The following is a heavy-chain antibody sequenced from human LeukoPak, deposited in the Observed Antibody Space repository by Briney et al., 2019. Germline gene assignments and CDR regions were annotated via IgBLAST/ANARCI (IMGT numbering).Heavy chain of an antibody. D-gene: IGHD2-21*01. CDR3: ARSISLDY. Sequence: PSETLSLTCTVSGVSISGYYWSWIRQPPGKALEWIGFIYYTGSNNYNPSLKSRVTISVDTSKNQFSLRLSSVTAADTAVYYCARSISLDYWGQGTLVTVSS. J-gene: IGHJ4*02. V-gene: IGHV4-59*01. CDR2: IYYTGSN. CDR1: GVSISGYY.